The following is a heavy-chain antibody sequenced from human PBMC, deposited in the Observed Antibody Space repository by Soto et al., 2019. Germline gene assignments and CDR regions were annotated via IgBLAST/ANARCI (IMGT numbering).Heavy chain of an antibody. CDR1: GDSISSGGYT. J-gene: IGHJ5*02. CDR2: IYRTGST. V-gene: IGHV4-30-2*01. CDR3: ARGPNGGSNWFDP. Sequence: SETLSLTCAVSGDSISSGGYTWSWVRQPPGKGPEWIGYIYRTGSTSYNTSLRSRVTMSVDTSKNQFSLRLTSVTAADTAVYYCARGPNGGSNWFDPWGQGTPVTVSS.